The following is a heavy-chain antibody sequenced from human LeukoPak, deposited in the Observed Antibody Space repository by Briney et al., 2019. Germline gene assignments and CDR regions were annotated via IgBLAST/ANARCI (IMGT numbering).Heavy chain of an antibody. CDR1: GGTFSSYA. V-gene: IGHV1-69*13. Sequence: ASVKVSCKASGGTFSSYAISWVRQAPGQGLEWMGGIIPIFGTANYAQKFQGRVTITADESTSTAYMELSSLRSEDTAVYYCARWNSLRTTVTPGFDYWGQGTLVTVSS. CDR3: ARWNSLRTTVTPGFDY. D-gene: IGHD4-17*01. J-gene: IGHJ4*02. CDR2: IIPIFGTA.